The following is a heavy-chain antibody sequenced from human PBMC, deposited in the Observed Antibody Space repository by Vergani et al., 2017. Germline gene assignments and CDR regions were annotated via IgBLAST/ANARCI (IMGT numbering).Heavy chain of an antibody. J-gene: IGHJ2*01. CDR1: GGSISSSNW. D-gene: IGHD3-16*01. CDR2: IYHSGST. V-gene: IGHV4-4*02. CDR3: ASYTSSAISYFDL. Sequence: QVQLQESGPGLVKPSGTLSLTCAVPGGSISSSNWWSWVRQPPGKGLEWIGEIYHSGSTNYNPSLKSRGTISVDKSKNQFSLKLSSVTAADTAVYYCASYTSSAISYFDLWGRGTLVTVSS.